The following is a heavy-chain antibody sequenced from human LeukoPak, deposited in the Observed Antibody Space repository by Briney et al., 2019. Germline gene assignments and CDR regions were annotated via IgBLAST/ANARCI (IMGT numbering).Heavy chain of an antibody. CDR3: AKEGNGRYDYVWGTSRINNWFDP. CDR2: IKQDGSEE. CDR1: GFTFSSCW. V-gene: IGHV3-7*01. J-gene: IGHJ5*02. Sequence: PGGPLRLSCTASGFTFSSCWMSWVRQAPGKGLEWVANIKQDGSEEYYVDSVKGRFTISRDNAKKSLYLQMNSLRVEDTAVYYCAKEGNGRYDYVWGTSRINNWFDPWGQGTLVTVSS. D-gene: IGHD3-16*02.